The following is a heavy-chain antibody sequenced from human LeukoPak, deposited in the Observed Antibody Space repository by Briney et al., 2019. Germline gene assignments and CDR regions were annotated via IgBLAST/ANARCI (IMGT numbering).Heavy chain of an antibody. CDR2: IYTSGST. CDR1: GGSISSYY. CDR3: ARLGATTIDY. J-gene: IGHJ4*02. Sequence: SETLSLTCTVSGGSISSYYWSWIRQPPGKGLEWIGYIYTSGSTNYNPSLKSRVTISVDTSKNQSSLKLSSVTAADTAVYYCARLGATTIDYWGQGTLVTVSS. V-gene: IGHV4-4*09. D-gene: IGHD1-26*01.